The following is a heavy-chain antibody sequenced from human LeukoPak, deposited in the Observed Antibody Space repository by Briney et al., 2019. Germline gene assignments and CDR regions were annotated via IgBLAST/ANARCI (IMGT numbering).Heavy chain of an antibody. V-gene: IGHV4-39*01. CDR2: LYYSGST. Sequence: SETLSLTCTVSGGSITSSSYYWGWIRQPPGKGLEWIGSLYYSGSTYYNPSFKSRVTISVDTSKNQFSLKLSSVTAADTAMYYCARHLSDRMPGIDYWGQGTLVAVSS. D-gene: IGHD2-2*01. CDR3: ARHLSDRMPGIDY. J-gene: IGHJ4*02. CDR1: GGSITSSSYY.